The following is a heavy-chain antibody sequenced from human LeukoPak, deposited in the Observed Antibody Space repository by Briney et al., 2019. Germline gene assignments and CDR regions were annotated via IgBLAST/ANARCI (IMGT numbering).Heavy chain of an antibody. CDR3: ARDSLSRSSWSDPFDY. CDR2: ISYSGFT. D-gene: IGHD6-13*01. V-gene: IGHV4-59*12. J-gene: IGHJ4*02. CDR1: GGSISSYQ. Sequence: SETLSLTCTVSGGSISSYQWSWIRQPPGKGLEWIGYISYSGFTNYNPSLKSRVTMSVDTSKNQFSLKLSSVTAADTAVYYCARDSLSRSSWSDPFDYWGQGTLVTVSS.